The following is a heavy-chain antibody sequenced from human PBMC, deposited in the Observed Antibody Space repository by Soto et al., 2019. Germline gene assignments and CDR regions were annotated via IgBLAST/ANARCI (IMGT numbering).Heavy chain of an antibody. J-gene: IGHJ6*02. Sequence: VGSLRLSGAASGFTFSNYDMHWVGQAPGEGLEWVSGIGAASDTYYPVSVQGRFTVSRDNAKKSLYLQMNSLRAGDTAVYYCARGVLGPGDYYCGMDVWGQGTTVTVSS. CDR2: IGAASDT. CDR1: GFTFSNYD. V-gene: IGHV3-13*01. CDR3: ARGVLGPGDYYCGMDV. D-gene: IGHD7-27*01.